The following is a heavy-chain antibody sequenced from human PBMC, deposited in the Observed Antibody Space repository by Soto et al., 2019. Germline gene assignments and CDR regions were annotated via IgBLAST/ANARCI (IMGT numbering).Heavy chain of an antibody. J-gene: IGHJ4*02. CDR1: GFTFSSYG. CDR3: ATTGPY. V-gene: IGHV3-33*01. Sequence: QVQLVESGGGVVQPGRSLRLSCAASGFTFSSYGMHWVRQAPGKGLEWVAVIWFDGSNKLYADSVKGRFTISRDNSKNTVSLQLNSLRDEDSAAYYCATTGPYWGQGTLVTVSS. CDR2: IWFDGSNK.